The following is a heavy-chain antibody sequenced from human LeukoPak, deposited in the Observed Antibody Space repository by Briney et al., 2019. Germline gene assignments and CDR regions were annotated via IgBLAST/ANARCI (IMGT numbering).Heavy chain of an antibody. CDR1: GYTFTSYA. CDR2: INAGNGNT. J-gene: IGHJ4*02. Sequence: ASVKVSCKASGYTFTSYAMHWVRQAPGQRLEWMGWINAGNGNTKYSQKFQGRVTITRDTSASTAYMELSSLRSEDTAVYYCARKEGGHFSLFDYWGQGTLVTVSS. D-gene: IGHD2/OR15-2a*01. CDR3: ARKEGGHFSLFDY. V-gene: IGHV1-3*01.